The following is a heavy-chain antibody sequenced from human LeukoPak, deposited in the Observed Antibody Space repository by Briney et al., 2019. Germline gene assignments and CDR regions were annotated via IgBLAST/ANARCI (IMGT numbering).Heavy chain of an antibody. CDR2: INHSGST. CDR3: ARGNGSSGPSYYFDY. J-gene: IGHJ4*02. V-gene: IGHV4-30-2*01. CDR1: GGSISSGGYS. D-gene: IGHD3-22*01. Sequence: PSQTLSLTCAVSGGSISSGGYSWSWIRQPPGKGLEWIGEINHSGSTNYNPSLKSRVTISVDTSKNQFSLKLSSVTAADTAVYYCARGNGSSGPSYYFDYWGQGTLVTVSS.